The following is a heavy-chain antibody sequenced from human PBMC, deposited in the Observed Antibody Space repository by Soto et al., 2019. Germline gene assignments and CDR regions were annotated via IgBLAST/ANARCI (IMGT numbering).Heavy chain of an antibody. Sequence: QVQLQESGPGLVKPSGTLSLTCAVSGGSISGSNWWRWVRQPPGKGLEWIGEIYHSGSTNYNPSLKSRVIIAVDKPKSQFYLKLSSVTAADTAVYYCAREGSVVAATPGRMDIWGQGTMVTVSS. CDR3: AREGSVVAATPGRMDI. D-gene: IGHD2-15*01. V-gene: IGHV4-4*02. CDR1: GGSISGSNW. J-gene: IGHJ3*02. CDR2: IYHSGST.